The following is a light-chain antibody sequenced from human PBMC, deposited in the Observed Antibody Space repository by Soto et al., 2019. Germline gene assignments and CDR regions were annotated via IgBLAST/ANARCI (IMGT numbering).Light chain of an antibody. CDR3: HQYNFWPT. Sequence: EIVLTQSPGTLSVSPGDRATLSCRASQSVSNNYLAWYQQKPGQAPRLLIYDASIRATGVPARFSGSGSGTEFTLTISSLQSEDFAVYYCHQYNFWPTFGQGTKVDIK. J-gene: IGKJ1*01. CDR1: QSVSNN. V-gene: IGKV3D-15*01. CDR2: DAS.